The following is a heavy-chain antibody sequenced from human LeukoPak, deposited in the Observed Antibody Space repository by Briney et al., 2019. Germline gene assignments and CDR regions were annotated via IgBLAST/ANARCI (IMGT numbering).Heavy chain of an antibody. CDR3: ARGPSSSSGYYYYYYMDV. CDR1: GYTFTSYY. J-gene: IGHJ6*03. CDR2: INPSGGST. V-gene: IGHV1-46*01. D-gene: IGHD6-6*01. Sequence: ASVKVSCKASGYTFTSYYMHWVRQAPGQGLEWMGIINPSGGSTSYAQKIQGRVTMTRDMSTSTVYMELSSLRSEDTAVYYCARGPSSSSGYYYYYYMDVWGKGTTVTVSS.